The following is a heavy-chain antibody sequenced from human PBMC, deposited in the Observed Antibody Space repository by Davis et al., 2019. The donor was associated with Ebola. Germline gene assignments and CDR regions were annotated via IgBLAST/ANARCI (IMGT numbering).Heavy chain of an antibody. V-gene: IGHV5-51*01. CDR3: AKRTGYYYFDL. D-gene: IGHD2-8*02. J-gene: IGHJ4*02. CDR1: GYNFNNQW. CDR2: IYPGDSDT. Sequence: GESLKISCKGSGYNFNNQWIAWVRQMPGKGLEWMGIIYPGDSDTRYSPSLQGQVIFSADKSTSTAYLQWSSLKASDTAIYYCAKRTGYYYFDLWGQGTLVTVSS.